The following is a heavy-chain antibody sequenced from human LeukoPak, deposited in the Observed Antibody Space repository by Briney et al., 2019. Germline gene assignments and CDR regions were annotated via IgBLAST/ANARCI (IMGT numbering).Heavy chain of an antibody. CDR1: GFTFSTYT. Sequence: GGSLRLSCVVSGFTFSTYTMSWVRQAPGKGLEWVSAISGSGGSTYYADSVKGRFTISRDNSKNTLYLQMNSLRAEDTAVYYCAKGIWYDYVWGSYRCWGQGTLVTVSS. CDR2: ISGSGGST. CDR3: AKGIWYDYVWGSYRC. D-gene: IGHD3-16*02. V-gene: IGHV3-23*01. J-gene: IGHJ4*02.